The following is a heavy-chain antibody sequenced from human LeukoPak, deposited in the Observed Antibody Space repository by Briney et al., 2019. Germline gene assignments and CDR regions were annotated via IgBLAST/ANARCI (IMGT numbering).Heavy chain of an antibody. V-gene: IGHV4-59*01. Sequence: SETLSLTCSFSGDSISTYYWSWIRQSPGKGLEWIGHIYSSGNTDYNSSLKSRVTISVDTSKSQFSLRLGSVTATDTAVYYCARLRWQLVGPYFDYWGQGILVTVSS. CDR1: GDSISTYY. D-gene: IGHD1-26*01. CDR3: ARLRWQLVGPYFDY. CDR2: IYSSGNT. J-gene: IGHJ4*02.